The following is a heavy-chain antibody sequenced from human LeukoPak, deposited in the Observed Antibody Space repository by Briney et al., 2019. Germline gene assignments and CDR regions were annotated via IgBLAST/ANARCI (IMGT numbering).Heavy chain of an antibody. Sequence: GGSLRLSCAASGFTVSSNYMSWVRQAPGKGLEWVSVIYSGGSTYYADSVKGRFTISRDNSKNTLYLQMNSLRAEDTAVYYCATPRDYYDSSGYQIDYWGQGTLVTVSS. CDR3: ATPRDYYDSSGYQIDY. J-gene: IGHJ4*02. D-gene: IGHD3-22*01. CDR2: IYSGGST. V-gene: IGHV3-66*01. CDR1: GFTVSSNY.